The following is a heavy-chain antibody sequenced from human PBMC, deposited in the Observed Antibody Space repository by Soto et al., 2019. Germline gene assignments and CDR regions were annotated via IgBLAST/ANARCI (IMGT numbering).Heavy chain of an antibody. V-gene: IGHV2-70*11. CDR2: IDWDDDK. CDR1: GFSLSTSGMC. D-gene: IGHD2-2*01. J-gene: IGHJ4*02. CDR3: ARITGTGHSTTTSCLKRGKYDY. Sequence: GSGPTLVNPTQTLTLTCTFSGFSLSTSGMCVSWIRQPPGKALEWLARIDWDDDKYYNTSLKTRLTISKDTSKNQVVLTMTNLDPVDTATYYCARITGTGHSTTTSCLKRGKYDYLGQGTLVTVS.